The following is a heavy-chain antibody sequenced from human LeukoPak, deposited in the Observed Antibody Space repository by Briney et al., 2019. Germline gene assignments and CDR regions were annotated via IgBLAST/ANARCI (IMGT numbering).Heavy chain of an antibody. CDR3: SRSVDYALDY. V-gene: IGHV1-18*01. Sequence: GASVKVSCKASGYSFSSHGISWERQAPGQGLEWMGWISIYSGNTNYAQKFQGRVTMTTDTSTTTVYMEVRSLRFDDAAVYYCSRSVDYALDYWGQGTLVTVSS. D-gene: IGHD4-17*01. CDR2: ISIYSGNT. J-gene: IGHJ4*02. CDR1: GYSFSSHG.